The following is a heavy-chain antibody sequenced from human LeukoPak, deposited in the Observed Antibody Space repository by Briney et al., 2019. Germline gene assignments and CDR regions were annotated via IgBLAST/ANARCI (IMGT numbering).Heavy chain of an antibody. J-gene: IGHJ4*02. Sequence: ASVKVSCKVSGYTLTELSMHWVRQAPGKGLEWMGGFDPEDGETIYAQKFQGRVTMTEDTSTDTAYMELSSLRSEDTAVYYCASLDFWSGYYRHWGQGTLVTVSS. CDR3: ASLDFWSGYYRH. D-gene: IGHD3-3*01. V-gene: IGHV1-24*01. CDR2: FDPEDGET. CDR1: GYTLTELS.